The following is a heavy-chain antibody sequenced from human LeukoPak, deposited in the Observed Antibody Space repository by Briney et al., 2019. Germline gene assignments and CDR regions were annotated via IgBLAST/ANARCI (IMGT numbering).Heavy chain of an antibody. D-gene: IGHD6-19*01. CDR3: ALDSGWSAFDI. V-gene: IGHV4-39*01. CDR2: IYYSGST. CDR1: GGSISSSSYY. Sequence: PSETLSLTRTVSGGSISSSSYYWGWIRQPPGKGLEWIGSIYYSGSTYYNPSLKSRVTISVDTSKNQFSLKLSSVTAADTAVYYCALDSGWSAFDIWGQGTMVTVSS. J-gene: IGHJ3*02.